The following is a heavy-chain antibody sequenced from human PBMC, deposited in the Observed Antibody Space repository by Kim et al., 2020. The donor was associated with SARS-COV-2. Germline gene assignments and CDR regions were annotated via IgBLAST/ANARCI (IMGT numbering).Heavy chain of an antibody. CDR3: ARDAVVAVAGTPLDY. D-gene: IGHD6-19*01. Sequence: ASVKVSCKASGYTFTSYGISWVRQAPGQGLEWMGWISAYNGNTNYAQKLQGRVTMTTDTSTSTAYMELRSLRSDDTAVYYCARDAVVAVAGTPLDYWGQGTLVTVSS. CDR2: ISAYNGNT. V-gene: IGHV1-18*01. J-gene: IGHJ4*02. CDR1: GYTFTSYG.